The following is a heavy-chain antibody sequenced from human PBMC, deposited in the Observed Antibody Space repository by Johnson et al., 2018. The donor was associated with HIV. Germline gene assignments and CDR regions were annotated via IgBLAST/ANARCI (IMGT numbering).Heavy chain of an antibody. Sequence: EQLVESGGGLVQPGGSLRLSCAASGFTFSSYDMHWVRQATGKGLEWVSAIGTAGDTYYPGSVKGRFTISRDNSKNTLYLQMNSLRAEDTAVYYCAKTRTTVTTIDAFDIWGQGTMVTVSS. CDR3: AKTRTTVTTIDAFDI. CDR2: IGTAGDT. D-gene: IGHD4-17*01. J-gene: IGHJ3*02. V-gene: IGHV3-13*01. CDR1: GFTFSSYD.